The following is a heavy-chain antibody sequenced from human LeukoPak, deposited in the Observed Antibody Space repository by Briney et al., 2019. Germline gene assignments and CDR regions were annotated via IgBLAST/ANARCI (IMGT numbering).Heavy chain of an antibody. CDR2: ISAYNGNT. CDR1: GYTFTSYG. J-gene: IGHJ4*02. CDR3: ASGSGSYYFGYYFDY. Sequence: GASVKVSCKASGYTFTSYGISWVRQAPGQGLEWMGWISAYNGNTNYAQKLQGRVTMTTDTSTSTAYMELRSLRSDDTAVYYCASGSGSYYFGYYFDYWGQGTLVTVSS. D-gene: IGHD3-10*01. V-gene: IGHV1-18*01.